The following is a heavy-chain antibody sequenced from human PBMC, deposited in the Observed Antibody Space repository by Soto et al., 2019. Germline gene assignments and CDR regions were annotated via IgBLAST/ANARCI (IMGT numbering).Heavy chain of an antibody. V-gene: IGHV3-21*01. D-gene: IGHD3-3*01. CDR1: GFTFSSYS. Sequence: LRLSCAASGFTFSSYSMNWVRQAPGKGLEWVSSISSSSSYIYYADSVKGRFTISRDNAKNSLYLQMNSLRAEDTAVYYCARDLGPPDSYFDYWGQGTLVTVS. CDR3: ARDLGPPDSYFDY. J-gene: IGHJ4*02. CDR2: ISSSSSYI.